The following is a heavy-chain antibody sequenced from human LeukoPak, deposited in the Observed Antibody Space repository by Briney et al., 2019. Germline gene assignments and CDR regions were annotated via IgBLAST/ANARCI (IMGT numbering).Heavy chain of an antibody. Sequence: AGGSLRLSCAASGFTFSSYAMSWVRQAPGKGLEWVSAITGSGGSTYYADSVKGRFTISRDNSKNTLYLQMNSLRAEDTAVYYCAKDRTPSSYVVTASPTFDYWGQGTLVTVSS. V-gene: IGHV3-23*01. D-gene: IGHD2-21*02. CDR1: GFTFSSYA. CDR2: ITGSGGST. CDR3: AKDRTPSSYVVTASPTFDY. J-gene: IGHJ4*02.